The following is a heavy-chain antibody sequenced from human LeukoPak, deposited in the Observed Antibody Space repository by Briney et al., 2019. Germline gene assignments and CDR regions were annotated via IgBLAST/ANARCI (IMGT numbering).Heavy chain of an antibody. Sequence: SETLSLTCTVSGGSISSSSYYWGWIRQPPGKGLEWIGSIYYSGSTYYNPSLKSRVTISVDTSKNQFSLKLSSVTAADTAVYYCARHLWFGELLYPTNFDYWGQGTLVTVSS. J-gene: IGHJ4*02. V-gene: IGHV4-39*01. CDR3: ARHLWFGELLYPTNFDY. CDR2: IYYSGST. CDR1: GGSISSSSYY. D-gene: IGHD3-10*01.